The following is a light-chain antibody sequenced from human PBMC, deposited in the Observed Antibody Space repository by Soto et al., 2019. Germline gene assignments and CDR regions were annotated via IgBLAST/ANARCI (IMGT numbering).Light chain of an antibody. CDR3: QQYGSSIT. J-gene: IGKJ5*01. CDR1: QGVSRK. Sequence: EIVMTQSPATLSVPPRERVTFSCRASQGVSRKLAWYQHNPGQAPRLLISGASTGATGIPDRFSGSGSGTDFTLTISRLEPEDFAVYYCQQYGSSITFGQGTHWRL. CDR2: GAS. V-gene: IGKV3-20*01.